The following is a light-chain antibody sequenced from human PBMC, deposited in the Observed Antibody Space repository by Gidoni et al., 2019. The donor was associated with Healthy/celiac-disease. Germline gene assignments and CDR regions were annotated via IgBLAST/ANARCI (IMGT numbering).Light chain of an antibody. J-gene: IGKJ3*01. CDR1: QSVRSY. V-gene: IGKV3-11*01. CDR2: DAS. CDR3: QESSNGPPKFT. Sequence: EFVLTHSPATLSLSPGERATLSFMASQSVRSYLAWYQQKTGQAPRLRIYDASNRATGIPAKLSGSGAGTEFTLTISRLEPEEYAVYYCQESSNGPPKFTFGPGTKVDIK.